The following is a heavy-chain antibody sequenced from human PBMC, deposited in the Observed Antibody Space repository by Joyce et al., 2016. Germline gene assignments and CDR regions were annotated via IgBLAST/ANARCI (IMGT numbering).Heavy chain of an antibody. CDR1: GFTFSSYA. J-gene: IGHJ4*02. CDR2: ISGSWGIT. V-gene: IGHV3-23*01. Sequence: EVQLLESGGGLVQPGGSLRLSCAASGFTFSSYAMSWGRQAPGKGLEVVSTISGSWGITYYADSVKGRFTSSRDNSETSLYLHMNSLRAEDTAVYYCATWAPTNYDLWSGYSYYFDNWGQGTLVTVSS. D-gene: IGHD3-3*01. CDR3: ATWAPTNYDLWSGYSYYFDN.